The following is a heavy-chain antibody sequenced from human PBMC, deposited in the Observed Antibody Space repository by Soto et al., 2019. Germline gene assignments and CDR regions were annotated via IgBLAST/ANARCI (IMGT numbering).Heavy chain of an antibody. V-gene: IGHV1-69*13. CDR2: IIPIFGTA. Sequence: EASVKVSCKASRVAFSKFIVTWVRQAPGLGLEWVGGIIPIFGTANYARKFQGRVMITADESTSTSYMEVNNLRSEDTAVYYCAKVRYSSPMGYYYGMDVWGQGTTVTVSS. CDR3: AKVRYSSPMGYYYGMDV. CDR1: RVAFSKFI. J-gene: IGHJ6*02. D-gene: IGHD6-19*01.